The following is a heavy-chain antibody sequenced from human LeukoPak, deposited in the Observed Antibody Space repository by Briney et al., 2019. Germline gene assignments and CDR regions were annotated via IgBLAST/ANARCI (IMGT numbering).Heavy chain of an antibody. CDR3: ARGRGGSYHY. D-gene: IGHD1-26*01. CDR1: GFTFSNDW. V-gene: IGHV3-74*01. CDR2: INTDGSTT. J-gene: IGHJ4*02. Sequence: GGSLRLSCAASGFTFSNDWMHWVRQAPGKGLVWVSRINTDGSTTTYADSVKGRFTISRDNAKNTLYPQMNSLRVEDTAVYYCARGRGGSYHYWGQGTLVTVSS.